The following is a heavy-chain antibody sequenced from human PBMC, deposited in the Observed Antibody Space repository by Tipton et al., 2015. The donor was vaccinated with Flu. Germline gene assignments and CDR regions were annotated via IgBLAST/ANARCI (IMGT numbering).Heavy chain of an antibody. Sequence: QSGPEVKKSGESLKISCKGSGYSFSNYWIGWVRQMPGKGLEWMGIIHPRDSDTKYSPSLEGQVTISADSSTSTAYLQWNSLKASDSAMYYCARHSGYSATWHDAFNVWGQGTMVTVSS. V-gene: IGHV5-51*01. D-gene: IGHD5-12*01. CDR1: GYSFSNYW. J-gene: IGHJ3*01. CDR3: ARHSGYSATWHDAFNV. CDR2: IHPRDSDT.